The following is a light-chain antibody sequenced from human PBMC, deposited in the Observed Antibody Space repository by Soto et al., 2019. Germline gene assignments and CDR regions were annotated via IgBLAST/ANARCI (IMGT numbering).Light chain of an antibody. Sequence: QSLLAQPPPVSGAPGQRVTISCQGSSSHIGAGYDVHWYQQLPGTAPKLLIYGNSNRPSGVPDRFSGSKSGTSASLAITGLQAEDEADYYCQSYDSSLSAYVFGTGTKVTVL. CDR3: QSYDSSLSAYV. CDR1: SSHIGAGYD. V-gene: IGLV1-40*01. CDR2: GNS. J-gene: IGLJ1*01.